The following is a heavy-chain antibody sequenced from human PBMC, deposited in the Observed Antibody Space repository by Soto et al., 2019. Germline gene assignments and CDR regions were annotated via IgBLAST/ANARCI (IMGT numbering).Heavy chain of an antibody. CDR1: GGSISTSNW. D-gene: IGHD1-1*01. CDR2: VYHSGST. Sequence: QVQLQESGPGLVKPSGTLSLTCAVSGGSISTSNWWSWVRQPPGKGLEWIGEVYHSGSTNYNPSCKSRVAMTVDKSKNQFTLKLNSVTAADTALYYCERTSTSGTCFDYWGQGSLVTVSS. V-gene: IGHV4-4*02. CDR3: ERTSTSGTCFDY. J-gene: IGHJ4*02.